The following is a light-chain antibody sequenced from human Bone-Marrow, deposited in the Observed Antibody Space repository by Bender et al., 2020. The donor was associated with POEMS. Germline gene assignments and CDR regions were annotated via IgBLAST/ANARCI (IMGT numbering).Light chain of an antibody. Sequence: QSVLTQPPSASGTPGQRVTISCSGGSSNIGAHAVNWYQHLPGTAPKLLIYSSHRRPSEVPDRFSGSRSGTSASLAIRGLQSEDEGDYYCAVWDDSLNGWVFGGGTKLTVL. J-gene: IGLJ3*02. V-gene: IGLV1-44*01. CDR3: AVWDDSLNGWV. CDR2: SSH. CDR1: SSNIGAHA.